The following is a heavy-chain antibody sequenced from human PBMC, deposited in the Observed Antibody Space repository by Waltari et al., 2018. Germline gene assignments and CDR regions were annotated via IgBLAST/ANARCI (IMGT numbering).Heavy chain of an antibody. J-gene: IGHJ4*02. V-gene: IGHV3-23*01. CDR3: AKGLDLFDS. D-gene: IGHD6-19*01. CDR2: ISASGVST. Sequence: EVQLLESGGGLVQPGGSLELSCTASGYNFSSYAISWVRQAPQKGLEWVSSISASGVSTYYADSVKGRFTISRDNSKKTLYLQMNSLRAEDTAVYYCAKGLDLFDSWGQGTLVTVSS. CDR1: GYNFSSYA.